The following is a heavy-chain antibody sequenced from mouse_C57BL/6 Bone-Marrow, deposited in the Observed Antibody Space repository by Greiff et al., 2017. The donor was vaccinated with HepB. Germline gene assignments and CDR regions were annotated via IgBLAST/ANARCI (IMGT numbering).Heavy chain of an antibody. Sequence: EVKLMESGGGLVKPGGSLKLSCAASGFTFSDYGMHWVRQAPEKGLEWVAYISSGSSTIYYADTVKGRFTISRDNAKNTLFLQMTSLRSEDTAMYYCARRCWDGGFAYWGQGTLVTVSA. J-gene: IGHJ3*01. CDR3: ARRCWDGGFAY. V-gene: IGHV5-17*01. D-gene: IGHD4-1*01. CDR2: ISSGSSTI. CDR1: GFTFSDYG.